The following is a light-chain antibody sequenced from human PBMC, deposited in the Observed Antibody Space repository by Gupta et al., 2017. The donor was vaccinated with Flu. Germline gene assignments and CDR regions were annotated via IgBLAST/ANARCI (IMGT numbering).Light chain of an antibody. Sequence: ILPQSPPVSGPPGQRVTISCSGSSSNIGPNYVYWYQQVVGAAPRLVIKRNSQRPSGVPDRFSGSKSGTSASLAISGLRSEDEGDYYCATWDDDIGAWLFGGGTKVTV. CDR3: ATWDDDIGAWL. V-gene: IGLV1-47*01. CDR2: RNS. CDR1: SSNIGPNY. J-gene: IGLJ2*01.